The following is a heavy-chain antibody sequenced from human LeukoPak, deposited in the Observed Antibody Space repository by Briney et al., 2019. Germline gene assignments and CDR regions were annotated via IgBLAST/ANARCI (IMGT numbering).Heavy chain of an antibody. J-gene: IGHJ4*02. V-gene: IGHV4-59*01. CDR1: GGSITNYY. Sequence: SETLSLTCAVSGGSITNYYWNWIRQPPGKGLEWXGYIYYSGSTNYNPSLTSRVTISVDTSKNQFSLKLSSVTAADTAVYYCARERIMITFGGVIVTPSYFDYWGQGTLVTVSS. D-gene: IGHD3-16*02. CDR2: IYYSGST. CDR3: ARERIMITFGGVIVTPSYFDY.